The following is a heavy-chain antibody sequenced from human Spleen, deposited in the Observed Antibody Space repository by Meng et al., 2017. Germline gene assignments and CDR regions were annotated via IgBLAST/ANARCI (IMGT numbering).Heavy chain of an antibody. CDR2: INNDGDNR. J-gene: IGHJ5*02. CDR1: GFTFSNSD. CDR3: ANDAGCTTGTMFDR. Sequence: GESLKISCAASGFTFSNSDMNWVRQAPGKGLEWVSTINNDGDNRHYADSVKGRFIISRDNSKDTFYLQMNSLRAEDTAVYYCANDAGCTTGTMFDRWGQGTLVTVSS. D-gene: IGHD4-17*01. V-gene: IGHV3-23*05.